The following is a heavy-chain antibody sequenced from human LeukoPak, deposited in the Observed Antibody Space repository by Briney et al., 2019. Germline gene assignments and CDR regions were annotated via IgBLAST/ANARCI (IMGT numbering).Heavy chain of an antibody. J-gene: IGHJ5*02. CDR3: ARVQYSSTWFDP. Sequence: SETLSLTRTVSGGSISSYYWSWIRQPPGKGLEWIGYIYYSGSTNYNPSLKSRVTISVDTSKNQFSLKLSSVTAADTAVYYCARVQYSSTWFDPWGQGTLVTVSS. CDR2: IYYSGST. D-gene: IGHD6-13*01. CDR1: GGSISSYY. V-gene: IGHV4-59*01.